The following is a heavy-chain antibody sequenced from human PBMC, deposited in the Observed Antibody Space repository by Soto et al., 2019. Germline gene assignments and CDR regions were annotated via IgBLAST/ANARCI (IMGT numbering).Heavy chain of an antibody. J-gene: IGHJ5*02. Sequence: ASVKVSCKASGYTFTSYGISWVRQAPGQGLEWMGWISAYNGNTNYAQKLQGRVTMTTDTSTSTAYMELRSLRSDDTAVYYCARGVNSFTIFGVVTEEGWLDPWGQGTLVTVSS. CDR2: ISAYNGNT. V-gene: IGHV1-18*01. CDR3: ARGVNSFTIFGVVTEEGWLDP. D-gene: IGHD3-3*01. CDR1: GYTFTSYG.